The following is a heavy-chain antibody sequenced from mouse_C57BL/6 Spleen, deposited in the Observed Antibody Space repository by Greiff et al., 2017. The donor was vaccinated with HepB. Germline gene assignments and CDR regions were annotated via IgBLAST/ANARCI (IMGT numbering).Heavy chain of an antibody. V-gene: IGHV5-4*01. CDR3: ARERGTGGFAY. Sequence: EVHLVESGGGLVKPGGSLKLSCAASGFTFSSYAMSWVRQTPEKRLEWVATISDGGSYTYYPDNVKGRFTISRDNAKNNLYLQMSHLKSEDTAMYYCARERGTGGFAYWGQGTLVTVSA. J-gene: IGHJ3*01. CDR2: ISDGGSYT. D-gene: IGHD4-1*01. CDR1: GFTFSSYA.